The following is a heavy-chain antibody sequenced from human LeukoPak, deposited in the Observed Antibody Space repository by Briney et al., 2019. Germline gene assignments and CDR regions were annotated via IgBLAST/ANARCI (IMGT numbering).Heavy chain of an antibody. V-gene: IGHV3-43*01. J-gene: IGHJ5*01. CDR2: FSGNGKTT. Sequence: GGSLRLSCAASGFTFRAYTMHWFRQAPGKGLEWVSLFSGNGKTTYYADSVKGRFTISRDNSKNSLYLQMNSLESDDTALYYCAKEGGTMFFDSWGQGNLVNVSS. D-gene: IGHD3-3*01. CDR3: AKEGGTMFFDS. CDR1: GFTFRAYT.